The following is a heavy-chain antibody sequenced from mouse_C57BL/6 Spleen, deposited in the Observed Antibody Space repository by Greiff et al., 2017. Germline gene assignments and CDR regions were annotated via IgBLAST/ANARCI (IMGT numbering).Heavy chain of an antibody. CDR1: GYSFTGYY. V-gene: IGHV1-42*01. D-gene: IGHD1-1*01. CDR2: INPSTGGT. Sequence: VQLQQSGPELVKPGASVKISCKASGYSFTGYYMNWVKQSPEKSLEWIGEINPSTGGTTYNQKFKAKATLTVDKSSSTAYMQLKSLTSEDSAVYYCARMGYGSSWYFDVWGTGTTVTVSS. CDR3: ARMGYGSSWYFDV. J-gene: IGHJ1*03.